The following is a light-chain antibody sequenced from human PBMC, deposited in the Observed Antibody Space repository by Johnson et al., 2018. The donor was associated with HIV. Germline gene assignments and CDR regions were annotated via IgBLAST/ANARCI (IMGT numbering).Light chain of an antibody. Sequence: HSVLTQPPSVSAAPGQKVTISCSGSSSNIGNNYVSWYQQLPGTAPKLLIYDNNKRPSGIPDRFSGSKSGTSATLGITGLQTGDEADYYCGTWDSSLSAGVVGTGTKGTVL. J-gene: IGLJ1*01. V-gene: IGLV1-51*01. CDR1: SSNIGNNY. CDR3: GTWDSSLSAGV. CDR2: DNN.